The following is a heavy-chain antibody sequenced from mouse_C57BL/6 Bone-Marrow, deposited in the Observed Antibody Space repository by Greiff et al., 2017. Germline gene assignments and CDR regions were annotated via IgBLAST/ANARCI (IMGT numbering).Heavy chain of an antibody. CDR2: ISSGGSYT. J-gene: IGHJ4*01. D-gene: IGHD2-3*01. CDR1: GFTFSSYG. CDR3: ARRGTGGYYYYAMDY. Sequence: EVNLVESGGDLVKPGGSLKLSCAASGFTFSSYGMSWVRQTPDKRLEWVATISSGGSYTYYPDSVKGRFTISRDNAKNTLYLQMSSLKSEDTAMYYCARRGTGGYYYYAMDYWGQGTSVTVSS. V-gene: IGHV5-6*02.